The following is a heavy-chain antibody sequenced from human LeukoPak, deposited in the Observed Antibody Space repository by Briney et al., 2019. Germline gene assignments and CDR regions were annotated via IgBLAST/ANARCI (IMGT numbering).Heavy chain of an antibody. J-gene: IGHJ5*02. CDR3: ARSPSYKGWFDP. Sequence: GGSLRLSSAASGFTFSSYRMNWVRQAPGKGLEWVSYISSSSNTIYYADSVKGRFTISRDNAKNSLYLQMNSLRAEDTAVYYCARSPSYKGWFDPWGQGTLVTVSS. V-gene: IGHV3-48*01. CDR2: ISSSSNTI. CDR1: GFTFSSYR. D-gene: IGHD1-14*01.